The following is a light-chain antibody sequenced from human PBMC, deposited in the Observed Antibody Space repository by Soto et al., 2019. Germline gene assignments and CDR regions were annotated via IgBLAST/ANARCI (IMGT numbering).Light chain of an antibody. V-gene: IGLV2-14*01. CDR3: SSYTSDNTWV. CDR1: SSDVGGYNY. CDR2: EVS. Sequence: QSVLTQPASVSGSPGQSSTISCTGTSSDVGGYNYVSWYQQYPGKAPKLMIYEVSDRPSGVSNRFSGSKSGNTASLTISGLQAEDESDYYCSSYTSDNTWVFGGGTKLTVL. J-gene: IGLJ3*02.